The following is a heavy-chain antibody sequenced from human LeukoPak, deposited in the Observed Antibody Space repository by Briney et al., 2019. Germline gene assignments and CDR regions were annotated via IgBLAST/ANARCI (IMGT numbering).Heavy chain of an antibody. CDR2: ISGRGERT. V-gene: IGHV3-23*01. J-gene: IGHJ4*02. D-gene: IGHD2-2*02. CDR3: AKAGGRYCSSASCNRSDY. Sequence: GGSLRLSCAASRFTFTNYAMSWVRQAPGEGLEWVSTISGRGERTYYADPVKGRFTMSRDNSKNTLYLQMNSLRAEDTAVYHCAKAGGRYCSSASCNRSDYWGQGALVIVSS. CDR1: RFTFTNYA.